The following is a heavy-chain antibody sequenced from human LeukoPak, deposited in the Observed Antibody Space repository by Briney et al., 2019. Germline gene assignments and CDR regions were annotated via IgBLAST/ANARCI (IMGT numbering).Heavy chain of an antibody. D-gene: IGHD3-9*01. CDR3: ARDLVAAFDI. CDR1: GFTFSSYS. Sequence: GGSLRLSCAASGFTFSSYSMNWVRQAPGKGLEWVSSISSSSSYIYYADSVKGRFTTSRDNAKNSLYLQMNSLRAEDTAVYYCARDLVAAFDIWGQGTMVTVSS. V-gene: IGHV3-21*01. CDR2: ISSSSSYI. J-gene: IGHJ3*02.